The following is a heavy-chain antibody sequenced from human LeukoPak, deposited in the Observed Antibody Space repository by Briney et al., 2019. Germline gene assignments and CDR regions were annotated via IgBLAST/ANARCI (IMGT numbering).Heavy chain of an antibody. J-gene: IGHJ3*02. CDR1: GFTFSSYG. CDR3: AKSDDYYDSPGAFDI. Sequence: GGPLRLSCAASGFTFSSYGMHWVRQAPGKGLEWVAFIRYDGSNKYYADSVKGRFTISRDNSKNTLYLQMNSLRAEDTAVYYCAKSDDYYDSPGAFDIWGQGTMVTVSS. V-gene: IGHV3-30*02. D-gene: IGHD3-22*01. CDR2: IRYDGSNK.